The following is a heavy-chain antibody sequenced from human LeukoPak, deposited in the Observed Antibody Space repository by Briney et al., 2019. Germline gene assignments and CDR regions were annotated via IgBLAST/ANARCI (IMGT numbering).Heavy chain of an antibody. J-gene: IGHJ2*01. Sequence: PGGSLRLSCAASGFTFSTYDMHWVRQAPGEGLVWVSRINSDGYSLGYADSVKGRFTISRDNAKNTLHLQMNSLRAEDTAVYYCAKGTYSGSYWYFDLWGRGTLVTVSS. V-gene: IGHV3-74*01. CDR1: GFTFSTYD. D-gene: IGHD1-26*01. CDR2: INSDGYSL. CDR3: AKGTYSGSYWYFDL.